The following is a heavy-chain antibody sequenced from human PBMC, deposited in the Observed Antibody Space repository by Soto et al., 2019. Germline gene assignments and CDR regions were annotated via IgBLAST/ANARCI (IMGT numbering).Heavy chain of an antibody. Sequence: SGPTLVNPTQTLTLTCTFSGFSFSTSRVGVGWFRQPPGKALEWLALIYWNDDKGYSPSLKSRLTITQDTSKNQVVLSMTNMDPVDTATYFCAQVSGWFLGYWGQGTMVTVSA. J-gene: IGHJ4*02. CDR2: IYWNDDK. CDR1: GFSFSTSRVG. V-gene: IGHV2-5*01. D-gene: IGHD2-15*01. CDR3: AQVSGWFLGY.